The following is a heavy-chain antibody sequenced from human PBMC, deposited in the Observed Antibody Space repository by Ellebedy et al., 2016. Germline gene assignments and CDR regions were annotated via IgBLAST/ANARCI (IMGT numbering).Heavy chain of an antibody. D-gene: IGHD2-8*01. Sequence: GESLKISXAVSGFSVSSNDMSWVRQAPGKGLELVSLIYGGGASYDADSVKGRFTISRDNSKKTLYLQMSGLGVEDTAVYYCVTRHNGAFDLWGQGTMVTVSS. CDR2: IYGGGAS. J-gene: IGHJ3*01. V-gene: IGHV3-53*01. CDR1: GFSVSSND. CDR3: VTRHNGAFDL.